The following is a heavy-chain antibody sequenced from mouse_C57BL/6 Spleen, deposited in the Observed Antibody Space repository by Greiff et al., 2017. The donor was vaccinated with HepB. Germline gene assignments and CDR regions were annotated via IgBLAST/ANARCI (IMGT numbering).Heavy chain of an antibody. J-gene: IGHJ2*01. V-gene: IGHV1-64*01. Sequence: VQLQQSGAELVKPGASVKLSCKASGYTFTSYWMHWVKQRPGQGLEWIGMIHPNSGSTNYNEKFKSKATLTVDKSSSTAYMQLSSLTSEDSAVYYCARGTTVQGFFDYWGQGTTLTVSS. D-gene: IGHD1-1*01. CDR2: IHPNSGST. CDR1: GYTFTSYW. CDR3: ARGTTVQGFFDY.